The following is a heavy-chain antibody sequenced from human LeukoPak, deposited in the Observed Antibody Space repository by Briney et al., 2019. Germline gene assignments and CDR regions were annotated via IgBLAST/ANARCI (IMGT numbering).Heavy chain of an antibody. J-gene: IGHJ4*02. CDR3: ARGPQWYYFDY. CDR2: IYYSGSA. Sequence: EASETLSLTCTVSGGSISSYYWSWIRQPPGKGLEWIGYIYYSGSAIYSPSLKSRVTISVDTSKNQFSLRLSSVTAADTAVYYCARGPQWYYFDYWGQGTLVTVSS. CDR1: GGSISSYY. V-gene: IGHV4-59*08. D-gene: IGHD2-15*01.